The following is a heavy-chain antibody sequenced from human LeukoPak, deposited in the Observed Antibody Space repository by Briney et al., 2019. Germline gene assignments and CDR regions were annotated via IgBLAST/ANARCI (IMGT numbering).Heavy chain of an antibody. Sequence: SVKVSCKASGYTFTSYGISWVRQAPGQGLEWMGGIIPIFGTANYAQKFQGRVTITADESTSTAYMELSSLRSEDTAVYYCARERYCSGGSCYSADYWGQGTLVTVSS. CDR2: IIPIFGTA. J-gene: IGHJ4*02. V-gene: IGHV1-69*13. CDR1: GYTFTSYG. CDR3: ARERYCSGGSCYSADY. D-gene: IGHD2-15*01.